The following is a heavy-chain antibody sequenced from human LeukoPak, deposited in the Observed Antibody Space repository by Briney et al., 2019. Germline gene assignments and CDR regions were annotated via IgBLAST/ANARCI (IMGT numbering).Heavy chain of an antibody. J-gene: IGHJ5*02. D-gene: IGHD2-8*01. Sequence: SETLSLTCTVSGGSISSYYWSWIRQPAGKGLEWIGRIYTSGSTNYNPSLKSRVTMSVDTSKNQFSLKLSSVTAADTAVYYCARASGGCTNGVCYMNWFDPWGQGTLVTVSS. V-gene: IGHV4-4*07. CDR1: GGSISSYY. CDR3: ARASGGCTNGVCYMNWFDP. CDR2: IYTSGST.